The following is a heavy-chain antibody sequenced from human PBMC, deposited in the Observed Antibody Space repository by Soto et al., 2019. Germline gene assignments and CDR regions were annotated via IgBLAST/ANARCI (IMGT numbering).Heavy chain of an antibody. CDR1: GFTFSSYA. Sequence: GGSLRLSCAASGFTFSSYAMHWVRQAPGKGLEWVAVISYDGSNKYYADSVKGRFTISRDNSKNTLYLQMNSLRAEDTAVYYCARAPNPSYGMDVWGQGTTVTVSS. J-gene: IGHJ6*02. CDR3: ARAPNPSYGMDV. V-gene: IGHV3-30-3*01. CDR2: ISYDGSNK. D-gene: IGHD7-27*01.